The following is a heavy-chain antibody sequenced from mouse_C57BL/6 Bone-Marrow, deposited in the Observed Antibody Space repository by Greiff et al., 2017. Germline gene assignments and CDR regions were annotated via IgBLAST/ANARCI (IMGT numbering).Heavy chain of an antibody. CDR3: ARKHYYYGSSSLYWYFDV. CDR2: IYPGDGDT. D-gene: IGHD1-1*01. Sequence: VQLQQSGAELVKPGASVKISCKASGYAFSSYWMNWVKQRPGKGLEWIGQIYPGDGDTNYNGKFKGKATLTAAKSSSTAYMQLSSLTSEDSAVYFCARKHYYYGSSSLYWYFDVWGTGTTVTVSS. J-gene: IGHJ1*03. V-gene: IGHV1-80*01. CDR1: GYAFSSYW.